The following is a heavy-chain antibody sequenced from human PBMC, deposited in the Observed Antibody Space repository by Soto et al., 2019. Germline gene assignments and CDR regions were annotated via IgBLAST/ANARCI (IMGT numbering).Heavy chain of an antibody. Sequence: QVQLVQSGAEVKKPGSSVKVSCKASGGTFSSYTISWVRQAPGQGLEWMGRIIPILGIANYAQKFQGRVTITADKSTSTAYMELSSLRSEDTAVYYCARDLRDGSGSYYGYWGQGTLVTVSS. CDR1: GGTFSSYT. CDR2: IIPILGIA. J-gene: IGHJ4*02. V-gene: IGHV1-69*08. CDR3: ARDLRDGSGSYYGY. D-gene: IGHD3-10*01.